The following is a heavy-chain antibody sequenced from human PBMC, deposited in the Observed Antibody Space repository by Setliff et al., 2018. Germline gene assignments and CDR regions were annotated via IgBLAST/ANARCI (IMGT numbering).Heavy chain of an antibody. J-gene: IGHJ3*02. Sequence: SETLSLTCTVSGGSISSSGYYWSWIRQHPGKGLEWIGYIYYSGSTYYNPSLKSRVTISVDTSKNQFSLKLSSVTAADTAVYYCARVPRFTDTRNAFDIWGQGTMVTVSS. V-gene: IGHV4-31*03. CDR1: GGSISSSGYY. D-gene: IGHD5-18*01. CDR3: ARVPRFTDTRNAFDI. CDR2: IYYSGST.